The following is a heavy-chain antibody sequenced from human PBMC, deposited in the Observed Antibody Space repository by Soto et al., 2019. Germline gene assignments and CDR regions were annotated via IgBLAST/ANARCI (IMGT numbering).Heavy chain of an antibody. Sequence: GASVKVSCKASGYTFTSYGISWVRQAPGLGLEWMGWISAYNGNTNYAQKLQGRVTMTTDTSTSTAYMELRSLRSDDTAVYYCARLVRGRNYYYYYMDVWGKGTTVTVSS. J-gene: IGHJ6*03. V-gene: IGHV1-18*01. D-gene: IGHD3-10*01. CDR1: GYTFTSYG. CDR3: ARLVRGRNYYYYYMDV. CDR2: ISAYNGNT.